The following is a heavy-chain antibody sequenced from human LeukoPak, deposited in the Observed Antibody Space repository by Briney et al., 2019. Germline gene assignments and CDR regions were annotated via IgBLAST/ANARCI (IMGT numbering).Heavy chain of an antibody. CDR2: IYYTGGT. J-gene: IGHJ4*02. CDR3: AFTTGNYYLDS. CDR1: GGSIGSDY. Sequence: MASETLSLTCTVSGGSIGSDYWTWIRQPPGKGLEYIGYIYYTGGTNYNPSLKSRVTISVDTSKNQFSLKLSSVTAADTAVYYCAFTTGNYYLDSWGQGTLVTVSS. D-gene: IGHD1-26*01. V-gene: IGHV4-59*12.